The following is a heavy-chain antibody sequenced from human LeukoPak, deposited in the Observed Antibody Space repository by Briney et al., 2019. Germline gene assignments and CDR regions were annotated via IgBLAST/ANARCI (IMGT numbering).Heavy chain of an antibody. CDR3: ARGLGWLDP. J-gene: IGHJ5*02. V-gene: IGHV3-7*01. Sequence: GGSLRLSCAGSGFTLSGYWMTWVRRAPGKGVEWVANIKYDGSEKQYVDSVKGRFTISRDNAKNSLYLQMNSLRVEDMAVYYCARGLGWLDPWGQGTLVTVSS. CDR2: IKYDGSEK. CDR1: GFTLSGYW.